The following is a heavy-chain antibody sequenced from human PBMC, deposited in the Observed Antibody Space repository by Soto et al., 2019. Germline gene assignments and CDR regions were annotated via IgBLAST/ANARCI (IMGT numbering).Heavy chain of an antibody. CDR2: IYWDDDR. CDR3: ARRQAFINSSWRIFDY. D-gene: IGHD6-13*01. Sequence: QITLKESGPTLVKPTQTLTLTCTFSGFSLSTSGVGVGWIRQPPGKALEWLALIYWDDDRRYSPSLKSSLTITRDTFKKQVDLTMNHMDPVDTATYYCARRQAFINSSWRIFDYWCQGTLVIGSS. V-gene: IGHV2-5*02. CDR1: GFSLSTSGVG. J-gene: IGHJ4*02.